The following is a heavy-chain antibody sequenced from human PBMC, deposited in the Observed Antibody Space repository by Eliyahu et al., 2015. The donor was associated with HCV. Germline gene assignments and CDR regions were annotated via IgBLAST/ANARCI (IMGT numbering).Heavy chain of an antibody. D-gene: IGHD3-16*01. CDR1: GFTVSTNY. V-gene: IGHV3-66*01. Sequence: EVQLVESGGGLVQPGGSLRLSCAASGFTVSTNYMNWVRQAPGNGLEWVSIIYTDGSTSYADSVKGRFTISRDNFQNTLHLQMNSLRAEDTAVYYCARDMGGEGWNLDYWGQGTLVTVSS. CDR3: ARDMGGEGWNLDY. J-gene: IGHJ4*02. CDR2: IYTDGST.